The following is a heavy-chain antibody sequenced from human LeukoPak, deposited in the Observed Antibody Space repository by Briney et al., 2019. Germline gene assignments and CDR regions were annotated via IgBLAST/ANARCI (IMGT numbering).Heavy chain of an antibody. V-gene: IGHV3-33*06. J-gene: IGHJ4*02. CDR1: GFTFSSYG. CDR2: IWYDGSNK. Sequence: GGSLRLSCAASGFTFSSYGMHWVRQAPGKGLEWVAVIWYDGSNKYYADSGNGRFTMSRENSKNTLYLQMNSLRAADTAVYYCAKDPYYYDSSGYCDYSGQGTLVTVSP. CDR3: AKDPYYYDSSGYCDY. D-gene: IGHD3-22*01.